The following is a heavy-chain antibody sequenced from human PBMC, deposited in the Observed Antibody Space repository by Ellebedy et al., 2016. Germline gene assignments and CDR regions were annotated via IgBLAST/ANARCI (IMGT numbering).Heavy chain of an antibody. CDR3: AGEGGFGESHFDY. CDR2: IYSGGST. D-gene: IGHD3-10*01. J-gene: IGHJ4*02. V-gene: IGHV3-66*01. CDR1: GFTVSSNY. Sequence: GGSLRLSCAASGFTVSSNYMSWVRQAPGKGLEWVSVIYSGGSTYYADSVKGRFTISRDNSKNTLYLQLNSLRAEDTAVYYCAGEGGFGESHFDYWGQGTLVTVSS.